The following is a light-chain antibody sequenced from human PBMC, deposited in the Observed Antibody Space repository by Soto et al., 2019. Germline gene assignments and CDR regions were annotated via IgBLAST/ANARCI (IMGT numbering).Light chain of an antibody. V-gene: IGLV2-8*01. CDR1: TSDVGGYNY. Sequence: QSVLTQPPSASGSPGQSVTISCTGTTSDVGGYNYVSWYQLHPGKVPKLIISEVNKRPSWVPDRFSGSKSGSTASLTVSGLQAEDEADYFCSSYAGSKNFILFGGGTKLTVL. CDR2: EVN. CDR3: SSYAGSKNFIL. J-gene: IGLJ2*01.